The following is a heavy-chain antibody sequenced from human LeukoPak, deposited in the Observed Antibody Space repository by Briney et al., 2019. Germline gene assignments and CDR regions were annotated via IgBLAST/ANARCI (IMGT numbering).Heavy chain of an antibody. V-gene: IGHV3-11*04. CDR1: GFTFSDYY. Sequence: GGSLRLSCAASGFTFSDYYMSWIRQAPGKGLEWVSYISSSGSTIYYADSVKGRFTISRDNAKNSLYLQMNRLRAEDTAVYYCATNYDFWSGYFYYYYYMDVWGKGTTVTVSS. J-gene: IGHJ6*03. CDR2: ISSSGSTI. D-gene: IGHD3-3*01. CDR3: ATNYDFWSGYFYYYYYMDV.